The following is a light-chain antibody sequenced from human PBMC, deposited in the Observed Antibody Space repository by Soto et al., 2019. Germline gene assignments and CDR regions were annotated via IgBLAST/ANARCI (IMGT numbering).Light chain of an antibody. V-gene: IGLV2-23*02. CDR3: CSYAGNNALV. J-gene: IGLJ3*02. CDR2: EVS. CDR1: SSNVGSYNF. Sequence: QSVLTQPASVSGSRGQSITISCTGTSSNVGSYNFVSWYRQYPGKAPELIIYEVSQRPSTFFNRFSGSKSGNTASLTISGLQSDAEADYYCCSYAGNNALVFGGGTKLTVL.